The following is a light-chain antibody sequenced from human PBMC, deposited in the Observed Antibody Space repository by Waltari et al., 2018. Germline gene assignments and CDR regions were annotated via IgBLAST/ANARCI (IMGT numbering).Light chain of an antibody. CDR1: NSDVGGSFY. V-gene: IGLV2-8*01. CDR3: ASYAGSNSFV. CDR2: EVS. Sequence: QSALTHPPSASGSPGQSVTISCTGTNSDVGGSFYVSWYQPHPGHAPTHIVYEVSKLPSGVPASFAGSKFGNTAALAFSGLQTEDEGVYYCASYAGSNSFVFGTGTNV. J-gene: IGLJ1*01.